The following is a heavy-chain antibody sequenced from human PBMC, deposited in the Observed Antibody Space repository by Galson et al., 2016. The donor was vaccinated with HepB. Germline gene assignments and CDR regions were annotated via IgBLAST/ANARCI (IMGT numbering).Heavy chain of an antibody. CDR2: ISASADSA. CDR3: ARGSGFLIDY. J-gene: IGHJ4*02. Sequence: SLRLSCAASGFTPSNYALSWVRQAPGKGLDWVSAISASADSAYYADSVRGRFTISRDNAKNSLSLQMNSLRAEDTAVYYCARGSGFLIDYWGQGTLVTVSS. D-gene: IGHD3-3*01. CDR1: GFTPSNYA. V-gene: IGHV3-23*01.